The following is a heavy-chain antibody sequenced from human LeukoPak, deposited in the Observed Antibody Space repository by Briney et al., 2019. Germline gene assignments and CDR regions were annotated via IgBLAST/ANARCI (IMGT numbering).Heavy chain of an antibody. CDR3: ARDGTFRLDY. CDR1: GFTFSSYA. V-gene: IGHV3-7*05. Sequence: GGSLRLSCAASGFTFSSYAMSWVRQAQGKGLEWVANIKQDGSDKNHVDSVKGRFTISRDNAKNTLYLQMNSLRAEDTALYYCARDGTFRLDYWGQGTLVSVSS. J-gene: IGHJ4*02. CDR2: IKQDGSDK. D-gene: IGHD1-26*01.